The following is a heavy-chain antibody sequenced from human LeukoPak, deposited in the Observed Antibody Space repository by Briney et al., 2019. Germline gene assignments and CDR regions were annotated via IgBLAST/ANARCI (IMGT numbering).Heavy chain of an antibody. CDR2: ISAYNGNT. Sequence: GASVKVSCKASGYTFTSYGISWVRQAPGQGLEWMGWISAYNGNTNYAQKLQGRVTMTTYTSTSTAYMELRSLRSDDTAVYYCARLGPYDYVWGSYPHNWFDPWGQGTLVTVSS. V-gene: IGHV1-18*01. D-gene: IGHD3-16*02. CDR1: GYTFTSYG. J-gene: IGHJ5*02. CDR3: ARLGPYDYVWGSYPHNWFDP.